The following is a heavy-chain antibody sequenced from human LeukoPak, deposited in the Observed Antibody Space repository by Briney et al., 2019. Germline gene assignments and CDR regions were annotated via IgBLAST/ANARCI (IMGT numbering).Heavy chain of an antibody. V-gene: IGHV3-30-3*01. J-gene: IGHJ4*02. CDR2: ISYDGDNE. Sequence: PGGSLRLSCAASGFTFSNFAMHWVRQAPGKGLEWVAVISYDGDNEYYADSVKGQFTISRDNSKDRLYLQMNSLRPEDTAVYYCARHPQQLVLIDYWGQGTLVTVSS. CDR3: ARHPQQLVLIDY. D-gene: IGHD6-13*01. CDR1: GFTFSNFA.